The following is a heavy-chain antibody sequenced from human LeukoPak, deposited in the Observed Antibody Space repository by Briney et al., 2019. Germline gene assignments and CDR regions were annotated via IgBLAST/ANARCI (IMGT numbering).Heavy chain of an antibody. V-gene: IGHV4-59*08. D-gene: IGHD2-15*01. CDR1: GGSISSYY. Sequence: SETLSLTCTVSGGSISSYYWSWIRQPPGKGLEWIGYIYYSGSTNYNPSLKSRVTISVNTSKNQFSLKLSSVTAADTAVYYCARLYCSGGSCYFDYWGQGTLVTVSS. CDR2: IYYSGST. J-gene: IGHJ4*02. CDR3: ARLYCSGGSCYFDY.